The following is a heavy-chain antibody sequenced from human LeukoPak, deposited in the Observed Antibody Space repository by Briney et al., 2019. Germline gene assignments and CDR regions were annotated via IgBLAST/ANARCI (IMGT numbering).Heavy chain of an antibody. J-gene: IGHJ4*02. CDR1: GFTVSTNS. CDR3: ARRAGAYSHPYDY. Sequence: GGSLRLSCTASGFTVSTNSMSWVRQAPGKGLEWVSFIYSDNTHYSDSVKGRFTISRDNSKNTLYLQMNSLRAEDTAVYYCARRAGAYSHPYDYWGQGTLVTVSS. V-gene: IGHV3-53*01. D-gene: IGHD4/OR15-4a*01. CDR2: IYSDNT.